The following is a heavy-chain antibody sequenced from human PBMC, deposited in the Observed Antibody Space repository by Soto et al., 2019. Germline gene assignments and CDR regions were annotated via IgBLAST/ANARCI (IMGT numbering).Heavy chain of an antibody. Sequence: SETLSLTCAVYGGSFSGYYWSWIRQPPGKGLEWIGEINHSGSTNYNPSLKSRVTISVDTSKNQFSLKLSSVTAADTVVYYCARVLGEGNAFDIWGQGTMVTVSS. V-gene: IGHV4-34*01. CDR2: INHSGST. CDR3: ARVLGEGNAFDI. CDR1: GGSFSGYY. J-gene: IGHJ3*02. D-gene: IGHD3-16*01.